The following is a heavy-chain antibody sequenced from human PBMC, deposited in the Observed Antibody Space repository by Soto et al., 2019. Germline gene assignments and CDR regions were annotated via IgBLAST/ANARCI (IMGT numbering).Heavy chain of an antibody. Sequence: KPSETLSLTCTVSGSSIGSYHWNWIRQSPGRGLEWIGNIYYSGTTNYNPSLKSRVVISVDTSNNQFSLRLSSVTAADTAVYYCSRGLGGCSGRNCYSSLDVWGQGTTVTVSS. CDR1: GSSIGSYH. D-gene: IGHD2-15*01. V-gene: IGHV4-59*01. CDR3: SRGLGGCSGRNCYSSLDV. CDR2: IYYSGTT. J-gene: IGHJ6*02.